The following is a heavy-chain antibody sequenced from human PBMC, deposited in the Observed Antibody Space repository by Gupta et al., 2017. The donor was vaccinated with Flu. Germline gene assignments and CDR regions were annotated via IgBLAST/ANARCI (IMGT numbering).Heavy chain of an antibody. D-gene: IGHD6-13*01. CDR1: GFTFSSFS. V-gene: IGHV3-21*01. CDR2: ITSGNYM. Sequence: EVQLVESGGGLVKPGGSLRLSCAASGFTFSSFSMNWFRQAPGKGLQWVSSITSGNYMYYADSVKGRFTISRDNAKNSLYLQMSSLRPEDTAVYYCARGDPTYAGSWYRGHYWGQGTLVAVSS. CDR3: ARGDPTYAGSWYRGHY. J-gene: IGHJ4*02.